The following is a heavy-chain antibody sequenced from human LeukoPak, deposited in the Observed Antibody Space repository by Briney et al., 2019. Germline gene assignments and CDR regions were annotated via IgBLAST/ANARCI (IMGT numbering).Heavy chain of an antibody. CDR2: MNPNSGNT. Sequence: ASVKVSCKASGYTFTSYDINWVRQATGQGLEWMGWMNPNSGNTGYAQKFQGRVTMTRNTSISTAYMELSSLRSEDTAVYYCAREAVSSSWSSYYYYGMDVWGQGTTVTVSS. J-gene: IGHJ6*02. CDR1: GYTFTSYD. CDR3: AREAVSSSWSSYYYYGMDV. V-gene: IGHV1-8*01. D-gene: IGHD6-13*01.